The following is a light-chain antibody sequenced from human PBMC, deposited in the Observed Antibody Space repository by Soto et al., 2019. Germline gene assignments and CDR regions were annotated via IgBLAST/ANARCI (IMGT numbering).Light chain of an antibody. CDR3: QQSDSSLT. J-gene: IGKJ5*01. V-gene: IGKV1-39*01. CDR2: TAS. Sequence: DIQMTQSPSSLSASVGDRVTITCRASQSISSYLNWYQQKPGKAPNLLIYTASSLESGVPSRFSGSGSGTDFTLTIASLQPEDFATYFCQQSDSSLTFGQGTRLEIK. CDR1: QSISSY.